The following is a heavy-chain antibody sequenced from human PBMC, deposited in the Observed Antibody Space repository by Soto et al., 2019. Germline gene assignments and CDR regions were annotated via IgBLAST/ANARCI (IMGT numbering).Heavy chain of an antibody. D-gene: IGHD3-16*01. J-gene: IGHJ4*02. CDR2: IGTAGDT. Sequence: PGGSLRLSCAASGFTFSSYDMHWVRQATGKGLEWVSAIGTAGDTYYPGSVKGRFTISRENAKNSLYLQMNSLRAEDTAVYYCARDPPPDYDYVWGSYVSYFDYWGQGTLVTVSS. CDR1: GFTFSSYD. V-gene: IGHV3-13*01. CDR3: ARDPPPDYDYVWGSYVSYFDY.